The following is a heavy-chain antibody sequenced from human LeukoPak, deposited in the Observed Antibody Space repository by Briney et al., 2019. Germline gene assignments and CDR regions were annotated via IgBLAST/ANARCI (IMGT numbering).Heavy chain of an antibody. J-gene: IGHJ6*03. Sequence: PSETLSLTCAVYGGSFSGYYWSWIRQPPGKGLEWIGEINHSGSTNYNPSLKSRVTISVDTSKNQFSLKLSSVPAADTAVYYCARIKLGYCSSTSCYGFLYYYYYYTDVWGKGTTVTVSS. V-gene: IGHV4-34*01. CDR2: INHSGST. CDR3: ARIKLGYCSSTSCYGFLYYYYYYTDV. CDR1: GGSFSGYY. D-gene: IGHD2-2*01.